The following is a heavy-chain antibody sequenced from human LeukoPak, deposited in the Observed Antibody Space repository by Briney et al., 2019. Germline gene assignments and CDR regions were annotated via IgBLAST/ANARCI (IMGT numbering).Heavy chain of an antibody. J-gene: IGHJ4*02. V-gene: IGHV3-15*01. CDR3: TTGPGNSGY. CDR1: GLTFDNAW. Sequence: AGGSVRLSCVVSGLTFDNAWMSWVRQAPGKGLEWVGRIKSKNVGETTEYAAPVQGRFTISRDDSKNTVYLQMSNLKTEDTAVYYCTTGPGNSGYWGQETLVTVSS. D-gene: IGHD4-23*01. CDR2: IKSKNVGETT.